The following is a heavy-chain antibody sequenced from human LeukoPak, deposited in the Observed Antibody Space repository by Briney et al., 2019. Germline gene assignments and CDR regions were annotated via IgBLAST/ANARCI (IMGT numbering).Heavy chain of an antibody. V-gene: IGHV3-23*01. CDR2: ISGRGGST. J-gene: IGHJ4*02. CDR3: AKGAREAFYDFWSGSSHFDY. CDR1: GFTFSNYA. D-gene: IGHD3-3*01. Sequence: PGGSLRLSCAASGFTFSNYAMSWVRQAPGKGLEWVSAISGRGGSTYFADSVKGRFTVSRDNSKNTLYLQMNSLRAEDTALYYCAKGAREAFYDFWSGSSHFDYWGQGTLVTVSS.